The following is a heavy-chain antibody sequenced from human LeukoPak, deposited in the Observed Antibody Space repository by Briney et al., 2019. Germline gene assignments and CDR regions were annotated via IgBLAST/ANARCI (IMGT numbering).Heavy chain of an antibody. J-gene: IGHJ4*02. CDR1: GYTFTGYY. CDR2: INPNSGGT. V-gene: IGHV1-2*06. CDR3: ANLYSYVYWHFDY. Sequence: ASVKVSCKASGYTFTGYYMHWVRQAPGQGLEWMGRINPNSGGTNYAQKFQGRVTMTRDTSISTAYMELSRLRSDDTAVYYCANLYSYVYWHFDYWGQGTLVTVSS. D-gene: IGHD5-18*01.